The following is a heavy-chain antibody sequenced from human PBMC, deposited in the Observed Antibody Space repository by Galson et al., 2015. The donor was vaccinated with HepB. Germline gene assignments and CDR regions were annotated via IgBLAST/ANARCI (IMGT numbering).Heavy chain of an antibody. V-gene: IGHV3-23*01. J-gene: IGHJ4*02. CDR1: GFTFYVYT. D-gene: IGHD3-16*01. Sequence: SLRLSCAASGFTFYVYTMNWVRQAPGKGLEWVSAVRGSGTGTWYADSVKGRFTISGDDSKNTVFLQMNSLRAEDTAIYYCAKDSGFGGEDYWGQGVLVTVSS. CDR2: VRGSGTGT. CDR3: AKDSGFGGEDY.